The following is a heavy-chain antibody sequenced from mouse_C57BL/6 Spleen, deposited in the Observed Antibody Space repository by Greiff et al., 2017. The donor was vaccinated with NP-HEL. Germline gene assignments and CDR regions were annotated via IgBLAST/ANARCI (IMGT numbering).Heavy chain of an antibody. CDR2: IWGVGST. CDR1: GFSLTSYG. D-gene: IGHD1-1*01. J-gene: IGHJ4*01. CDR3: ASMLHGAMDY. Sequence: VHLVESGPGLVAPSQSLSITCTVSGFSLTSYGVDWVRQSPGKGLEWLGVIWGVGSTNYNSALKSRLSISKDNSKSQAYLKMTSLQTDDTATYYCASMLHGAMDYWGQGTSVTVSS. V-gene: IGHV2-6*01.